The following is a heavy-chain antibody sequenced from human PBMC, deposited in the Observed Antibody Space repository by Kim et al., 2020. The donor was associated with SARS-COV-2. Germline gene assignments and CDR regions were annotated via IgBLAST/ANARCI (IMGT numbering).Heavy chain of an antibody. CDR3: ARDLPVLLSY. V-gene: IGHV3-53*04. J-gene: IGHJ4*02. D-gene: IGHD3-10*01. Sequence: STYYADSVKGRFTISRHNSKNTLYLQMNSLRAEDTAVYYWARDLPVLLSYWGQGTLVTVSS. CDR2: ST.